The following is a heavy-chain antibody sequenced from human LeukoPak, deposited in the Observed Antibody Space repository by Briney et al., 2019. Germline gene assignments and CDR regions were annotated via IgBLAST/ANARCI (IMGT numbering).Heavy chain of an antibody. J-gene: IGHJ4*02. Sequence: PGGSLRLSCAVSGFTVIRNYISWVRQAPGRGLEWVSIIYSAGDTYYADSVKGRFTISRDNSNNTLYLQMNNLRAEDSAVYFCARDRHFGTAWYIWNWGQGTLVAVSS. D-gene: IGHD1-1*01. V-gene: IGHV3-53*01. CDR3: ARDRHFGTAWYIWN. CDR2: IYSAGDT. CDR1: GFTVIRNY.